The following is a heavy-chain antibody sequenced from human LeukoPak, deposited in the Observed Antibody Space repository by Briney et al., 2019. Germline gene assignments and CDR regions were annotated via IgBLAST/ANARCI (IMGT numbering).Heavy chain of an antibody. CDR3: ASPRPGYCSSTSCSYAIEYFQH. CDR2: ISSSSSYI. J-gene: IGHJ1*01. CDR1: GFTFSSYS. D-gene: IGHD2-2*01. Sequence: PGGSLRLSCAASGFTFSSYSMNWVRQAPGKGLEWVSSISSSSSYIHYADSVKGRFTISRDNAKNSLYLQMNSLRAEDTAVYYCASPRPGYCSSTSCSYAIEYFQHWGQGTLVTVSS. V-gene: IGHV3-21*01.